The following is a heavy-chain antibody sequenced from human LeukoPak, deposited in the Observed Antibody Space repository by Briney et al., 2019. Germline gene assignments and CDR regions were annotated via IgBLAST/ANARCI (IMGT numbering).Heavy chain of an antibody. Sequence: SETLSLTCTVSGGSISSYYWSWIRQPPGKGLEWIGFIFYSGTTNYNPSLKSRVTISVDTSKNQFSLKLSSVTAADTAVYYCARAYSSLYYYYYYYYMDVWGKRTTVTVSS. J-gene: IGHJ6*03. V-gene: IGHV4-59*01. CDR2: IFYSGTT. CDR3: ARAYSSLYYYYYYYYMDV. D-gene: IGHD6-6*01. CDR1: GGSISSYY.